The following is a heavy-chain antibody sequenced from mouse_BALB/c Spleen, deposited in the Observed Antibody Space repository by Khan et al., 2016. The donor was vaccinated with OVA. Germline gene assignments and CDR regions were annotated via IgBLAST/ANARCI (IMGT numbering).Heavy chain of an antibody. CDR3: TKEDSPDVNWYWFAY. CDR1: GFTFSSYT. V-gene: IGHV5-6-4*01. J-gene: IGHJ3*01. D-gene: IGHD4-1*01. Sequence: EVELVESGGGLVKPGGSLKLSCAASGFTFSSYTMSWVRQTPGKRLEWVATISSGGNYTYYPDSVKGRFTISRDSAKNTLYLQMSSLESEDTARYYCTKEDSPDVNWYWFAYWGQGTLVTVSA. CDR2: ISSGGNYT.